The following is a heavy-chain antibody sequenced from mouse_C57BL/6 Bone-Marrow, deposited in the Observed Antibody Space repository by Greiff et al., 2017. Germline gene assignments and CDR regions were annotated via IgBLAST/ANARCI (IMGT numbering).Heavy chain of an antibody. CDR2: IDPENGDT. V-gene: IGHV14-4*01. Sequence: EVQLQESGAELVRPGASVKLSCTASGFNIKDDYMHWVKQRPEQGLEWIGWIDPENGDTEYASKFQGKATIAADPSSNPAYLQLSSLTSEDTAVYYCTTCSYDYPFAYWGQGTLVTVSA. CDR1: GFNIKDDY. D-gene: IGHD2-4*01. J-gene: IGHJ3*01. CDR3: TTCSYDYPFAY.